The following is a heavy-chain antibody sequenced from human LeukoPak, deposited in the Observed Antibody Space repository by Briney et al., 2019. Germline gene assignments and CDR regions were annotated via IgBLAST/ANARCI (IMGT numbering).Heavy chain of an antibody. Sequence: GGSLRLSCAASGFTFSSYWMNWARQAPGKGLEWVSGISESGGSIFYAGSVKGRFTISRDNSKNTLHLQMNSLRAEDTAVYYCARSHYYNSDYRSYYFDYWGQGTLVTVSS. CDR1: GFTFSSYW. V-gene: IGHV3-23*01. J-gene: IGHJ4*02. D-gene: IGHD3-22*01. CDR3: ARSHYYNSDYRSYYFDY. CDR2: ISESGGSI.